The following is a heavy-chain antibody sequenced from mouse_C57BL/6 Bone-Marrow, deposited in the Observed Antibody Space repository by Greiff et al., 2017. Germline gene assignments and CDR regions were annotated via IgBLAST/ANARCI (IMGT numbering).Heavy chain of an antibody. Sequence: VQVVESGPGLVQPSQSLSITCTVSGFSLTSYGVHWVRQSPGKGLEWLGVIWRGGSTDYNAAFMSRLSITKDNSKSQVFFKMNSLQADDTAIYYCANDSSGSYAVDYWGQGTSVTVSS. CDR1: GFSLTSYG. J-gene: IGHJ4*01. V-gene: IGHV2-5*01. CDR3: ANDSSGSYAVDY. CDR2: IWRGGST. D-gene: IGHD3-2*02.